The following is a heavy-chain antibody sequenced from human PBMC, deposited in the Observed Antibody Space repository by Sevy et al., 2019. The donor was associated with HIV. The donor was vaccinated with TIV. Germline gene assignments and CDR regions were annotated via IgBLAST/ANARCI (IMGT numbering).Heavy chain of an antibody. CDR3: ASSVRGVLHYYYGMDV. V-gene: IGHV4-34*01. D-gene: IGHD3-10*01. J-gene: IGHJ6*02. Sequence: SETLSLTCAVYGGSFSGYYWSWLRQPPGKGLEWIGEINHSGRTNYNPSLKSRVTISVDTSKNQFSLKLSSVTAADTAVYYCASSVRGVLHYYYGMDVWGQGTTVTVSS. CDR2: INHSGRT. CDR1: GGSFSGYY.